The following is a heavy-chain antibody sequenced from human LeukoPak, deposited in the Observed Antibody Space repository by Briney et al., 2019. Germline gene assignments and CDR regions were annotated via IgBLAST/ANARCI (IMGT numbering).Heavy chain of an antibody. CDR2: IYSGGST. CDR1: GFTASSNY. V-gene: IGHV3-66*01. D-gene: IGHD1-26*01. J-gene: IGHJ6*02. Sequence: GGSLRLSCAASGFTASSNYMSWVRQAPGKGLEWVSVIYSGGSTYYADSVKGRFTISRDNSKNTLYLQMNSLRAEDTAVYYCARDERSPYYYYGMDVWGQGTTVTVSS. CDR3: ARDERSPYYYYGMDV.